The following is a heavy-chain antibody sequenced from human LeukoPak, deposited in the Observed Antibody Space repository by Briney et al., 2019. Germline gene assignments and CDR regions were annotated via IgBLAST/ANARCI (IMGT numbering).Heavy chain of an antibody. V-gene: IGHV4-61*02. Sequence: PSQTLSLTCTVSGGSISSGSYYWSWIRQPARKGLEWIGRIYTSGSTNYNPSLKSRVTISVDTSKNQFSLKLSSVTAADTAVYYCARLHDYGDFYYFDYWGQGTLVTVSS. J-gene: IGHJ4*02. CDR1: GGSISSGSYY. D-gene: IGHD4-17*01. CDR3: ARLHDYGDFYYFDY. CDR2: IYTSGST.